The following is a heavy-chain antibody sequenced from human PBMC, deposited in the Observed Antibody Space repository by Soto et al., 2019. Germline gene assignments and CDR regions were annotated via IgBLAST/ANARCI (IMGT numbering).Heavy chain of an antibody. J-gene: IGHJ6*02. D-gene: IGHD6-13*01. Sequence: ASVKVSCKASGYTFTSYAMHWVRQAPGQRLEWIGWINAGNGNTKYSQKFQGRVTITRDTSASTAYMELSSLRSEDTAVYYCASRRIAAAGTYGMDVWGQGTTVTVSS. CDR3: ASRRIAAAGTYGMDV. V-gene: IGHV1-3*01. CDR2: INAGNGNT. CDR1: GYTFTSYA.